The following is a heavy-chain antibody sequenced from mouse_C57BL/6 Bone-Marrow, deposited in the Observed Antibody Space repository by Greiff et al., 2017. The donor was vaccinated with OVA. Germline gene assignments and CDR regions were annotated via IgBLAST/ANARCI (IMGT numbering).Heavy chain of an antibody. Sequence: FPGNKLEYIGYTFYSGITYYNPSLESRTYITRDTSKNQFSLKLSSVTTEDTATYYCARGSIPIFMDYWGQGTSVTVSS. CDR3: ARGSIPIFMDY. D-gene: IGHD1-1*01. V-gene: IGHV3-3*01. J-gene: IGHJ4*01. CDR2: TFYSGIT.